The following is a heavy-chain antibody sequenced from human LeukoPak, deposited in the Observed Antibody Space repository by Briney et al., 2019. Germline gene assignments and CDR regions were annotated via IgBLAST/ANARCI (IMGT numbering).Heavy chain of an antibody. Sequence: SQTLSLTCTVSGGSISSGGYYWSWLRQHPGTGLEWIGYIYYSGSTNYNPSLESRVTISVDTSKNQFSLKLSSVTAADTAVYYCARGRWEVRFDPWGQGTLVTVSS. CDR2: IYYSGST. J-gene: IGHJ5*02. V-gene: IGHV4-31*03. CDR3: ARGRWEVRFDP. CDR1: GGSISSGGYY. D-gene: IGHD1-26*01.